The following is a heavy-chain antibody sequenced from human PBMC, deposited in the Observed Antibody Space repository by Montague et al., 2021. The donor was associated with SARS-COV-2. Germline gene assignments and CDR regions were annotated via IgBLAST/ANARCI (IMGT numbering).Heavy chain of an antibody. J-gene: IGHJ3*02. Sequence: SETLSLTCTVSGGSISSSSYYWGWIRQPPGKGPEWIGSIYYSGSTYYNPSLKSRVTISVDTSKNQFSLKLSSVTAADTAVYYCARGSGWMGNAFDIWGQGTMVTVSS. CDR3: ARGSGWMGNAFDI. CDR2: IYYSGST. D-gene: IGHD6-19*01. CDR1: GGSISSSSYY. V-gene: IGHV4-39*07.